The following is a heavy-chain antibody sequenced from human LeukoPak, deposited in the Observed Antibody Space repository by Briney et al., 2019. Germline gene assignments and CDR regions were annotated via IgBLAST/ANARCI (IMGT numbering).Heavy chain of an antibody. CDR1: GFTFSNAW. V-gene: IGHV3-15*07. CDR2: IRSNSDGGTI. CDR3: ATDFYDTT. D-gene: IGHD3-22*01. Sequence: GGSLRLSCATSGFTFSNAWMNWVRQAPGKGLEWVGRIRSNSDGGTIDYAAPVKGRFALSGDDSKNTLYLQMNSLQTEDTAVYYCATDFYDTTWGQGTLVTVSS. J-gene: IGHJ5*02.